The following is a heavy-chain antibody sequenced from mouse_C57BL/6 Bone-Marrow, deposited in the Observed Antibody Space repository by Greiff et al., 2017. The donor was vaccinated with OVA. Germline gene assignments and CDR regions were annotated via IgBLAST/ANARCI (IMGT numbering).Heavy chain of an antibody. J-gene: IGHJ4*01. D-gene: IGHD1-1*01. V-gene: IGHV1-62-2*01. CDR3: ARHSLYYYGSSYAMDY. Sequence: VKLQESGAELVKPGASVKLSCKASGYTFTEYTIHWVKQRSGQGLEWIGWFYPGSGSIKYNEKFKDKVTLTADKSSSTVYMELSRLTSEDSAVYFCARHSLYYYGSSYAMDYWGQGTSVTVSS. CDR1: GYTFTEYT. CDR2: FYPGSGSI.